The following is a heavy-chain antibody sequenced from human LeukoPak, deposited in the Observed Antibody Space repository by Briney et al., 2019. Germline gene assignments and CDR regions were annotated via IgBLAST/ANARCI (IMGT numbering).Heavy chain of an antibody. J-gene: IGHJ3*01. V-gene: IGHV3-23*01. CDR3: ARDYAKLGYCSGTSCPDAFDF. CDR1: GFTFSSYA. CDR2: ISSSGHST. Sequence: GGSLRLSCAASGFTFSSYAMSWVRQAPGKGLEWVSVISSSGHSTHYADSVKGRFTISRDNAKNSLYLQMNSLRAEDTAVYYCARDYAKLGYCSGTSCPDAFDFWGQGTMVIVSS. D-gene: IGHD2-2*03.